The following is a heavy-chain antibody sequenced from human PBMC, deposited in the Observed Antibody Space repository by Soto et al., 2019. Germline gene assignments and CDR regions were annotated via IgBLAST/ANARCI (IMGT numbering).Heavy chain of an antibody. J-gene: IGHJ4*02. CDR3: AGPSSGYSSGWYIGFDY. CDR2: IYYSGST. CDR1: DGAISSGRYY. Sequence: SGTLCLTCAVADGAISSGRYYWDRIRQPPGKGLEWIGSIYYSGSTYYNPSLKSRVTISVDTSKNQFSLKLSSVTAADTAVYYCAGPSSGYSSGWYIGFDYWGQGTLVTVSS. V-gene: IGHV4-39*01. D-gene: IGHD6-19*01.